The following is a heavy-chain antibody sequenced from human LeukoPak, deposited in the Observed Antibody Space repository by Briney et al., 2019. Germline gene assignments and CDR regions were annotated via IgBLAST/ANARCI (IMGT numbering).Heavy chain of an antibody. D-gene: IGHD4-23*01. CDR1: GYTFTSYD. Sequence: ASVKVSCKASGYTFTSYDINWVRQATGQGLEWMGWMNPNSGNTGYAQKFQGRVTMTRNTSISTAYMELSSLRSEDTAVYYCAFNVFTVVTLGGYWGQGTLVTVSS. V-gene: IGHV1-8*01. CDR3: AFNVFTVVTLGGY. J-gene: IGHJ4*02. CDR2: MNPNSGNT.